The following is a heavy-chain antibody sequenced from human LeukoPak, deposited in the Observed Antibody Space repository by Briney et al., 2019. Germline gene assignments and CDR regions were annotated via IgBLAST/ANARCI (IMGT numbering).Heavy chain of an antibody. CDR2: IYYSGST. Sequence: SETLSLTCTVSGGSISSYYWSWIRQPPGKGLEWIGYIYYSGSTNYKPSLKSRVTITVDTSKNQFSLKLSSVTAADTAVYYCARHTDTAMVTGFDYWGQGTLVTVSS. D-gene: IGHD5-18*01. CDR3: ARHTDTAMVTGFDY. CDR1: GGSISSYY. J-gene: IGHJ4*02. V-gene: IGHV4-59*01.